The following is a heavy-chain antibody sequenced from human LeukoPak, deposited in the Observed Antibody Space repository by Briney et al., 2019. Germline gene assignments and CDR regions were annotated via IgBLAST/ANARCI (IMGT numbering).Heavy chain of an antibody. CDR2: ISSNGGST. J-gene: IGHJ3*02. Sequence: GGSLRLSCSVSGFTFSSYAMHWVRQAPGKGLEYVSAISSNGGSTYYADSVKGRFTISRDNYKNTLNLQMSSLRAEDTAVYYCMVSYLHDFDIWGQGTMVTVSS. CDR1: GFTFSSYA. D-gene: IGHD5-18*01. CDR3: MVSYLHDFDI. V-gene: IGHV3-64D*09.